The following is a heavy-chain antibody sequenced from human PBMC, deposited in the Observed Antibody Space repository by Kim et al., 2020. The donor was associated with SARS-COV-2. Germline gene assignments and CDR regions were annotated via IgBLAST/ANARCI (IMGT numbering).Heavy chain of an antibody. CDR1: GYTFTSYY. Sequence: ASVKVSCKASGYTFTSYYMHWVRQAPGQGLEWMGIINPSGGSTSYAQKFQGRVTMTRDTSTSTVYMELSSLRSEDTAVYYCARDSSPPYYDSSAPLEYQDDYWGQGTLVTVSS. CDR3: ARDSSPPYYDSSAPLEYQDDY. V-gene: IGHV1-46*01. J-gene: IGHJ4*02. CDR2: INPSGGST. D-gene: IGHD3-22*01.